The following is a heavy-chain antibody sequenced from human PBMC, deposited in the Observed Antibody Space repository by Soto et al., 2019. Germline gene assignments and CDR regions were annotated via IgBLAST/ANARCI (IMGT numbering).Heavy chain of an antibody. J-gene: IGHJ4*02. Sequence: GGSLILSCAASGFTVSSNYMSWVRQAPGKGLEWVSVIYSGGSTYYADSVKGRFTISRDNSKNTLYLQMNSLRAEDTAVYYCASSYGSGSYYTPNYWGQGTLVTVSS. CDR2: IYSGGST. CDR3: ASSYGSGSYYTPNY. D-gene: IGHD3-10*01. CDR1: GFTVSSNY. V-gene: IGHV3-53*01.